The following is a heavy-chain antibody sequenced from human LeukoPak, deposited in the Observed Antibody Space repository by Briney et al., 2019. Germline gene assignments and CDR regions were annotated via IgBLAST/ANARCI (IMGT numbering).Heavy chain of an antibody. CDR3: AKADRDGYNSPFFDY. V-gene: IGHV3-23*01. CDR1: VFTFSSYS. D-gene: IGHD5-24*01. Sequence: GGSLRLSCAASVFTFSSYSMSWVRQAPWKGLEWVSAISGSGGSTYYADSVKGRFTISRDNSKNTLYLQMNSLRAEDTAVYYCAKADRDGYNSPFFDYWGQGTLVTVSS. J-gene: IGHJ4*02. CDR2: ISGSGGST.